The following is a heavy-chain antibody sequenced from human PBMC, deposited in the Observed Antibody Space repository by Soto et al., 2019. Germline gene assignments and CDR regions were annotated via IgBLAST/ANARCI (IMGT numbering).Heavy chain of an antibody. CDR2: MYYSGST. CDR3: AGQTVTKFWFSATPECHP. J-gene: IGHJ5*02. Sequence: QLQLQESGPGLVKPSETLSLTCTVSGGSISSSSYYWGWIRQPPGKGLEWIGSMYYSGSTFYNPSLKSRGLISVDTSKNPFSLKLSAVTAADTAVYYCAGQTVTKFWFSATPECHPWGQGTLVTVSS. CDR1: GGSISSSSYY. D-gene: IGHD4-17*01. V-gene: IGHV4-39*01.